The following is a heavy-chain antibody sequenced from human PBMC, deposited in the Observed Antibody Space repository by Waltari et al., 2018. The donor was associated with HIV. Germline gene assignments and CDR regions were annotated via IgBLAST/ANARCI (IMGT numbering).Heavy chain of an antibody. V-gene: IGHV3-23*01. CDR2: IGGSGTKT. J-gene: IGHJ4*02. CDR1: GFGFTIFA. Sequence: EVQLSDSGGGLVQRGGSLKLSCVDSGFGFTIFAMNWVRQAPGKGLEWVSGIGGSGTKTFYADSVKGRFTISRDSSKNTLYLQMNSLRAEDTAVYYCAKTKGYDYGFYFDSWGQGTLVSVSS. CDR3: AKTKGYDYGFYFDS. D-gene: IGHD5-18*01.